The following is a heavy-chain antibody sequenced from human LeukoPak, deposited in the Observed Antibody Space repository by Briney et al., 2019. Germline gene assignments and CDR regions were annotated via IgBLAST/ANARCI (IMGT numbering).Heavy chain of an antibody. Sequence: SVKVSCKASGGTFSSYAISWVRQAPGQGLEWMGRIIPIFGTANYAQKFRGRVTITTDESTSTAYMELSSLRSEDTAVYYCASCSYDSSGYYYLSYFDYWGQGTLVTVSS. V-gene: IGHV1-69*05. CDR3: ASCSYDSSGYYYLSYFDY. J-gene: IGHJ4*02. D-gene: IGHD3-22*01. CDR1: GGTFSSYA. CDR2: IIPIFGTA.